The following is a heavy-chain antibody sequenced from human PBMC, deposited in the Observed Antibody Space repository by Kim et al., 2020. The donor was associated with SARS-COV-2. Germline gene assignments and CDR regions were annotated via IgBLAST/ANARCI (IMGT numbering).Heavy chain of an antibody. CDR2: INGGNGNT. Sequence: ASVKVSCKASGYTFTSYAMHWVRQAPGQRLEWMGWINGGNGNTKYSQKFQGRVTITRDTSASTAYMELSSLRSEDTAVYYCARGGEHDAFDIWGQGTMVTVSS. CDR3: ARGGEHDAFDI. V-gene: IGHV1-3*01. D-gene: IGHD3-16*01. CDR1: GYTFTSYA. J-gene: IGHJ3*02.